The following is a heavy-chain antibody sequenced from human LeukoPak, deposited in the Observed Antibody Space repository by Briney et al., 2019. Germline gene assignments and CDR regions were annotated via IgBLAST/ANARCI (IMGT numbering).Heavy chain of an antibody. V-gene: IGHV3-74*01. CDR2: INTDGSST. CDR1: GFTFSSYW. D-gene: IGHD2-2*01. CDR3: ARDHLRTSYFDY. J-gene: IGHJ4*02. Sequence: GGSLRLSCAASGFTFSSYWMHWVRQAPGKGLVWVSHINTDGSSTSYADSVKGRFTISRDNAKNTLYLQMNSLRAEDTAVYYCARDHLRTSYFDYWGQGTLVTVSS.